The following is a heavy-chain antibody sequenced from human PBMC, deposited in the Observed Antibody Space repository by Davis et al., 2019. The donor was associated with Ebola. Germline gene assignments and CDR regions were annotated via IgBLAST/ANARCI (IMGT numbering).Heavy chain of an antibody. CDR1: GFTFNNYW. D-gene: IGHD1-14*01. CDR2: IWYDGSNK. V-gene: IGHV3-33*08. CDR3: ARDLPGGDWYFDL. J-gene: IGHJ2*01. Sequence: GGSLRLSCAASGFTFNNYWMHWVRQAPGKGLEWVAVIWYDGSNKYYADSVKGRFTISRDNSKNTLYLQMSSLRAEDTAVYYCARDLPGGDWYFDLWGRGTLVTVSS.